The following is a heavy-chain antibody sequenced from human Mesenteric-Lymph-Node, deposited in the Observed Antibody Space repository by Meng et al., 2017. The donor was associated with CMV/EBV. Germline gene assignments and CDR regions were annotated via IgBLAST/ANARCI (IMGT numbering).Heavy chain of an antibody. CDR1: GYSFTNYW. V-gene: IGHV5-51*01. Sequence: KVSCKASGYSFTNYWIGWVRQMPGKGREWMGIIYLGDSDTRYSPFFQGQVTITADKSISTAYLQWSSLKASDIAMYYCARRAAGPQDYYFDHWGQGTLVTVSS. J-gene: IGHJ4*02. CDR3: ARRAAGPQDYYFDH. CDR2: IYLGDSDT. D-gene: IGHD6-25*01.